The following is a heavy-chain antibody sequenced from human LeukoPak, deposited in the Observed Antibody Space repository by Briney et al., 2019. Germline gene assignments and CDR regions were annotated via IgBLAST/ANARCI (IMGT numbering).Heavy chain of an antibody. Sequence: SETLSLTCTVSGGSISTYYWSWIRQPAGKGLEWIGRVYPSGRTSYNPSLENRVTMSVDTSKKQFSLKLRFVTAADTAVYYCASGGRISAANWFDPWGQGTLVTVSS. CDR2: VYPSGRT. CDR1: GGSISTYY. V-gene: IGHV4-4*07. D-gene: IGHD6-13*01. J-gene: IGHJ5*02. CDR3: ASGGRISAANWFDP.